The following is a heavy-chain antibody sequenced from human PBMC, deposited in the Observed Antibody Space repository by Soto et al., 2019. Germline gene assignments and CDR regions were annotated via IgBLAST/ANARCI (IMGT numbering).Heavy chain of an antibody. CDR3: ARRRLVGRDYGMDV. CDR2: IYYSGST. Sequence: QVQLQESGPGLVKPSETLSLTCTVSGGSISGYYWSWIRQPPGKGLEWIGYIYYSGSTNYNPSLKSRVTISVDTSKNQCSLKLSSLPAADTAVYYCARRRLVGRDYGMDVWGQGTTVTVSS. D-gene: IGHD6-6*01. CDR1: GGSISGYY. J-gene: IGHJ6*02. V-gene: IGHV4-59*08.